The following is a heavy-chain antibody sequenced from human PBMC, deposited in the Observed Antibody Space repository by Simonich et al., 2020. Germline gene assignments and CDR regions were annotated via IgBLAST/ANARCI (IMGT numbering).Heavy chain of an antibody. CDR3: ARARLYSSSHAFDI. CDR2: INRTSGGT. CDR1: GYTFTGYY. J-gene: IGHJ3*02. Sequence: QVQLVQSGAEVKKPGASVKVSCKASGYTFTGYYMHWVRQAPGQGLEWVRVINRTSGGTNYAQKFQGRVTMTRDTSISTAYMELSRLRSDDTAVYYCARARLYSSSHAFDIWGQGTMVTVSS. D-gene: IGHD6-6*01. V-gene: IGHV1-2*02.